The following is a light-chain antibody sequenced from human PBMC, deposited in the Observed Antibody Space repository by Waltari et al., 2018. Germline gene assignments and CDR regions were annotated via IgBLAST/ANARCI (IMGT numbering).Light chain of an antibody. CDR2: KVS. CDR1: QGLVHSDGNTY. Sequence: DVVMTQSPLSLPVTLGQPASISCRSSQGLVHSDGNTYLNWFQQRPGQSPRRLIYKVSNRDSGVPDRFSGRGSGTDFTLKISRVEAEDVGVYFCMQGTYWPRTFGQGTKVEIK. CDR3: MQGTYWPRT. V-gene: IGKV2-30*02. J-gene: IGKJ1*01.